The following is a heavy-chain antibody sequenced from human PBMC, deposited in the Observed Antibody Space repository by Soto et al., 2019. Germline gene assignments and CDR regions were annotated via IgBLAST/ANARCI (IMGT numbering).Heavy chain of an antibody. CDR3: ARDRPRSHSGGNSPDAFDI. Sequence: QVQLQESGPGLVKPSETLSLTCTVSGGSISSYYWSWIRQPPGKGLEWMGYIYYSGSTNYNPSLKSRVTTSVDTSKNQFSLKLSSVTAANTAVYYCARDRPRSHSGGNSPDAFDIWGQGTMVTVSS. CDR2: IYYSGST. D-gene: IGHD2-21*02. CDR1: GGSISSYY. V-gene: IGHV4-59*01. J-gene: IGHJ3*02.